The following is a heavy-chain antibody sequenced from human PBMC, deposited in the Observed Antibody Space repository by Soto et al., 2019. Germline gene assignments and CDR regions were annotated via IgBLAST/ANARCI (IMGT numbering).Heavy chain of an antibody. CDR2: ISTYNGNT. D-gene: IGHD6-19*01. CDR1: GYTFTSYG. CDR3: ARPKGSYSSGYYYFDY. V-gene: IGHV1-18*01. J-gene: IGHJ4*02. Sequence: ASVKVSCKASGYTFTSYGISWVRQAPGQGLEWMGWISTYNGNTNYAQKLQGRVTMTTDTSTSTAYMELSSLRSEDTAVYYCARPKGSYSSGYYYFDYWGQGTLVTV.